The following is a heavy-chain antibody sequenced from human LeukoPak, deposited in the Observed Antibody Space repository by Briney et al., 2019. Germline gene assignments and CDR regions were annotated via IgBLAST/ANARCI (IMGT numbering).Heavy chain of an antibody. V-gene: IGHV3-30-3*01. CDR3: ARNYLRDSSGYFYA. CDR2: ISYDGSNK. D-gene: IGHD3-22*01. J-gene: IGHJ5*02. CDR1: GFTFSSYA. Sequence: PGRSLRLSCAASGFTFSSYAMHWVRQAPGKGLEWVAVISYDGSNKYYADSVKGRFTISRDNSKNTLYLQMNSLRAEDTAVYYCARNYLRDSSGYFYAWGQGTLVTVSS.